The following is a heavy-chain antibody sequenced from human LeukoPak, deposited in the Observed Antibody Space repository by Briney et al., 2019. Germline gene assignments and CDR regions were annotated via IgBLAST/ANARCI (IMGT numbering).Heavy chain of an antibody. CDR2: ISYDGSNK. CDR1: GFTFSSYG. CDR3: AKDSGAWYYDSSGSPLDP. D-gene: IGHD3-22*01. J-gene: IGHJ5*02. Sequence: GGSLRLSCAASGFTFSSYGMHWVRQAPGKGLEWVAVISYDGSNKYYADSVKGRFTISRDNSKNTLYLQMNSLRAEDTAVYYCAKDSGAWYYDSSGSPLDPWGQGTLVTVSS. V-gene: IGHV3-30*18.